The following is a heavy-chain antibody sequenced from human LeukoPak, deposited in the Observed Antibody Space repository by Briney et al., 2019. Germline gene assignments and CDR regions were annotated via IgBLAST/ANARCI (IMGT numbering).Heavy chain of an antibody. CDR2: IIGSGGST. V-gene: IGHV3-23*01. CDR3: AKGTVTPSDYYGMDV. J-gene: IGHJ6*02. Sequence: GGSLRLSCAASGFTFSSYAMIWVRQAPGKGLEWVSAIIGSGGSTYYADSVKGRFTISRDNSKNTLYLQMNSLRAEDTAVYYCAKGTVTPSDYYGMDVWGQGTTVTVSS. CDR1: GFTFSSYA. D-gene: IGHD4-17*01.